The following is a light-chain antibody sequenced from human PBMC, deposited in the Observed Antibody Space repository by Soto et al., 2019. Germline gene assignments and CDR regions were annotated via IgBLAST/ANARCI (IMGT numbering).Light chain of an antibody. CDR3: QSYDSSLSGDI. Sequence: QSVLTQPPSVSGAPGQRVTISCTGSSSNIGAGYDVHWYQQLPGTAPKLLIYGNSNRPSGVLDRFSGSKSGTSASLAITGLQAEDVADYYCQSYDSSLSGDIFGTGTKLTVL. CDR2: GNS. CDR1: SSNIGAGYD. V-gene: IGLV1-40*01. J-gene: IGLJ1*01.